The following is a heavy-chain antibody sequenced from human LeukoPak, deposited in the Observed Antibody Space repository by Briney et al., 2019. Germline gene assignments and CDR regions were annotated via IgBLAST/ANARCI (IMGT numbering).Heavy chain of an antibody. CDR1: GGSISSGGYY. CDR3: ARVGNYYDSSGYVDY. V-gene: IGHV4-31*03. D-gene: IGHD3-22*01. J-gene: IGHJ4*02. Sequence: PSETLSLNCTVSGGSISSGGYYWSWIRQHPGKGLEWIGYIYYSGSTYYNPSLKSRVTISVDTSKNQFSLKLSSVTAADTAVYYCARVGNYYDSSGYVDYWGQGTLVTVSS. CDR2: IYYSGST.